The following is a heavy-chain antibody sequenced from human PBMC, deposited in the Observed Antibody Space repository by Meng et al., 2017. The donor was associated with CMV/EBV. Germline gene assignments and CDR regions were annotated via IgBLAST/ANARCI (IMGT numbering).Heavy chain of an antibody. CDR1: GGTFSSYA. D-gene: IGHD3-3*01. J-gene: IGHJ6*02. CDR3: ARRLSTYDFWSGYSSRGMDV. CDR2: IIPILGIA. V-gene: IGHV1-69*10. Sequence: SVKVSCKASGGTFSSYAISWVRQAPGQGLEWMGGIIPILGIANYAQKFQGRVAITADKSTSTAYMELSSLRSEDTAVYYCARRLSTYDFWSGYSSRGMDVWGQGTTVTVSS.